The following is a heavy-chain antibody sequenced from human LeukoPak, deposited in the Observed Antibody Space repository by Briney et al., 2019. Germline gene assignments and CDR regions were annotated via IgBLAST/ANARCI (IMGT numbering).Heavy chain of an antibody. Sequence: ASVKVSCKASGYTFTSYGISWVRQAPGQGLERMGWISPYNGKTNYAQKIQGRVTMTTDTSTTTAYMELTSLRSDDTAVYYCSSYDTSGTYPFDIWGQGTMVTASS. D-gene: IGHD3-22*01. CDR2: ISPYNGKT. J-gene: IGHJ3*02. CDR3: SSYDTSGTYPFDI. CDR1: GYTFTSYG. V-gene: IGHV1-18*01.